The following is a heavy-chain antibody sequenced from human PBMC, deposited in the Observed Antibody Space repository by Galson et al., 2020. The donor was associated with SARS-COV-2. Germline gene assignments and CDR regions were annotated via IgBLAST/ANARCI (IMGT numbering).Heavy chain of an antibody. V-gene: IGHV1-46*01. CDR1: GYTFTSYY. D-gene: IGHD4-4*01. CDR3: ARDSQGGNDYNYLLF. CDR2: INPICGGT. Sequence: ASVKVSCKASGYTFTSYYIHWVRQAPGQGLAWMGIINPICGGTTYAQKFQGRVTMTRDTSTSTVYMELSSLRSEDTAVYYCARDSQGGNDYNYLLFWGKGTLVTVSS. J-gene: IGHJ4*02.